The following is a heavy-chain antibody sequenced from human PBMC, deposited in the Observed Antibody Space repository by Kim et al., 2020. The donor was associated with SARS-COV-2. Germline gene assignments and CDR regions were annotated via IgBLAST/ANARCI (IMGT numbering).Heavy chain of an antibody. D-gene: IGHD6-13*01. Sequence: EVSVKSRRTTNPDTSKNQFSLQLNSVTPEDTAVYYCARAIAAAGTLFDYWGQGNLVTVSS. V-gene: IGHV6-1*01. CDR3: ARAIAAAGTLFDY. J-gene: IGHJ4*02.